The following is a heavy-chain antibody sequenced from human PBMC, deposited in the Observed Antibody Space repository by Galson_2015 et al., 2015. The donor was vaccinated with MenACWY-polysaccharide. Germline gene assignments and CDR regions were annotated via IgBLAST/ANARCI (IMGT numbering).Heavy chain of an antibody. V-gene: IGHV4-39*01. CDR2: IFYSGTT. CDR1: GASLSTRSYY. Sequence: ETLSLTCTVSGASLSTRSYYWDWVRQSPDKGLEWIGCIFYSGTTYYNPSLKSRVTISVDTSRSQFSLRLTSVTAADTAVYYCARHERREVRTSSAFDMWGSGTMVTVSS. D-gene: IGHD1-26*01. J-gene: IGHJ3*02. CDR3: ARHERREVRTSSAFDM.